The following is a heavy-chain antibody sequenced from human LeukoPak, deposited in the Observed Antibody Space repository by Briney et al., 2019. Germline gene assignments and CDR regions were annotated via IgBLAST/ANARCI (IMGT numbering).Heavy chain of an antibody. CDR2: IYTSGST. J-gene: IGHJ4*02. D-gene: IGHD3-22*01. CDR1: GVSISSYY. CDR3: ARVHYDSSCFDY. Sequence: SETLSLTCTVSGVSISSYYWSWIRQPAGEGLEWIGRIYTSGSTNYNPSLKSRVTMSVDTSKNQFSLKLSSVTAADTAVYYCARVHYDSSCFDYWGQGTLVTVSS. V-gene: IGHV4-4*07.